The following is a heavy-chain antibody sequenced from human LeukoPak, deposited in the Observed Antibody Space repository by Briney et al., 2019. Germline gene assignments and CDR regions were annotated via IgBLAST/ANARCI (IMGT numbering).Heavy chain of an antibody. CDR3: AKDLGSGTYSGDY. V-gene: IGHV3-33*06. D-gene: IGHD3-10*02. J-gene: IGHJ4*02. Sequence: GGSLRLSCAASGFTFSSYGMHWVRQAPGKGLEWVAVIWYDGSNKYYADSVKGRFTISRDNSKNTLYLQTNSLRAEDTAVYYCAKDLGSGTYSGDYWGQGTLVTVSS. CDR2: IWYDGSNK. CDR1: GFTFSSYG.